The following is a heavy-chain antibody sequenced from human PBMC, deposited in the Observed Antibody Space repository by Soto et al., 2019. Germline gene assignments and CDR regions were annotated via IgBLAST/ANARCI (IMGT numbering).Heavy chain of an antibody. CDR3: ARESVAVVPDASYNWFDP. D-gene: IGHD2-2*01. V-gene: IGHV1-69*13. CDR1: GGTFSSYA. CDR2: IIPIFGTA. Sequence: GASVKVSCKASGGTFSSYAISWVRQAPGQGLEWMGGIIPIFGTANYAQKFQGRVTITADESTSTAYMELSSLRSEDTAVYYCARESVAVVPDASYNWFDPWGQGTLVTVSS. J-gene: IGHJ5*02.